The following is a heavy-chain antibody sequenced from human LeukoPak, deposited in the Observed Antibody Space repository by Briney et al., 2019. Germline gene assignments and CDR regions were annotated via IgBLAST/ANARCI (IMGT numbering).Heavy chain of an antibody. CDR1: GFTFSNYA. CDR3: AKGGYDYVEIAYFDY. J-gene: IGHJ4*02. V-gene: IGHV3-23*01. CDR2: IIGSSGST. D-gene: IGHD5-12*01. Sequence: QPGGSLRLSCAASGFTFSNYAMSWVRQAPGKGLEWVSVIIGSSGSTFYADSVKGRFTTFRDNSKNTLYLQMNSLRAEDTAVYYCAKGGYDYVEIAYFDYWGQGTLVTVSS.